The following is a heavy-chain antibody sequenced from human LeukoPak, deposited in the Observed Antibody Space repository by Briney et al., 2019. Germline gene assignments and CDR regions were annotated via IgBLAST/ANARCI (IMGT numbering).Heavy chain of an antibody. CDR2: ISSSSSTI. Sequence: GGSLRLSCAASGFTFSSYSMNWVRQAPGKGREWVSYISSSSSTIYYADSVKGRFTISRDNAKNSLYLQMNSLRAEDTAVYYCARDLDHYYDSSGYEDYWGQGTLVTVSS. D-gene: IGHD3-22*01. CDR3: ARDLDHYYDSSGYEDY. J-gene: IGHJ4*02. CDR1: GFTFSSYS. V-gene: IGHV3-48*01.